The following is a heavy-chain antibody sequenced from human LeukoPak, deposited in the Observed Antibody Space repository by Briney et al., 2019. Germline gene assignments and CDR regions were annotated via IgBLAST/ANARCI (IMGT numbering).Heavy chain of an antibody. J-gene: IGHJ4*02. Sequence: SSVTVSRKRSGFSFTRSAIQGVRQPRGQRLEWMGWVVVCSGNTNYAQKLQERVTIPRDMATSTAYMELSSLRSEDTAVYYCAADGRIGWYTGGQGTLVTVSS. CDR1: GFSFTRSA. V-gene: IGHV1-58*02. D-gene: IGHD6-19*01. CDR3: AADGRIGWYT. CDR2: VVVCSGNT.